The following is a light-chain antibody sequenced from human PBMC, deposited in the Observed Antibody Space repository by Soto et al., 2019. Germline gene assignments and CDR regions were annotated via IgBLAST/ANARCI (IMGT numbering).Light chain of an antibody. V-gene: IGKV3-20*01. CDR2: GAS. Sequence: ENVLTQSPGTLSLSPGERAALSCRASQSVTSSYLAWYQQTPGQAPRLLIYGASSRATGIPDRFSGSGSGTDFTLTISRLEPEDFAVYYCKQYGSSPLTFGGGTKVDIK. CDR1: QSVTSSY. CDR3: KQYGSSPLT. J-gene: IGKJ4*01.